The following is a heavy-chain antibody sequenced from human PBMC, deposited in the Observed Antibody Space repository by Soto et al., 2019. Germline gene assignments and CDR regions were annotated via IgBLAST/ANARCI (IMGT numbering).Heavy chain of an antibody. CDR1: GFTFSDYY. D-gene: IGHD6-13*01. V-gene: IGHV3-11*01. Sequence: GGSPRLSCAASGFTFSDYYMSWIRQAPGKGLEWVSYISSSGSTIYYADSVKGRFTISRDNAKNSLYLQMNSLRAEDTAVYYCASSIAAAGPFDYWGQGTLVTVSS. CDR2: ISSSGSTI. CDR3: ASSIAAAGPFDY. J-gene: IGHJ4*02.